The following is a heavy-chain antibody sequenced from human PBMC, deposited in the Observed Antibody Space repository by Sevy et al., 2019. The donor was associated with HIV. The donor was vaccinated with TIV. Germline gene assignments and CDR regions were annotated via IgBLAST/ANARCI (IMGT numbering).Heavy chain of an antibody. Sequence: ASVKVSCKASGYTFTSYYMHWVRQAPGQGLEWMGIINPSGGSTSYEQKFQGGVTMTRDTSMSTVYMELSSLRSEDTAVYYCAREEYSGYLDYFDYWGQGTLVTVSS. CDR1: GYTFTSYY. CDR2: INPSGGST. J-gene: IGHJ4*02. D-gene: IGHD5-12*01. CDR3: AREEYSGYLDYFDY. V-gene: IGHV1-46*01.